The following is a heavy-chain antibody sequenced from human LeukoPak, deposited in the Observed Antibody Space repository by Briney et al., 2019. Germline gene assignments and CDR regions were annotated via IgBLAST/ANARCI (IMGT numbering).Heavy chain of an antibody. CDR1: GGTFSSYA. D-gene: IGHD3-10*01. Sequence: ASVKVSCNASGGTFSSYAISWVRQAPGQGLEWMGGIIPIFGTANYAQKFQGRVTITADESTSTAYMELSSLRSEDTAVYYCASISRGITMVRGVPIPYYFDYWGQGTLVTVSS. CDR2: IIPIFGTA. CDR3: ASISRGITMVRGVPIPYYFDY. V-gene: IGHV1-69*13. J-gene: IGHJ4*02.